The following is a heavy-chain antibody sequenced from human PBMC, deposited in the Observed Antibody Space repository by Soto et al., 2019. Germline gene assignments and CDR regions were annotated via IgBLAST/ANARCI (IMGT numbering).Heavy chain of an antibody. CDR3: AKDKEGGTSGYLDY. CDR1: GFTFDDYA. Sequence: EVQLVESGGGLVQPGRSLRLSCAASGFTFDDYAMHWVRQAPGKGLEWVSGISWNSGSIGYADSVKGRFTISRDNAKNSLYLQMNSLGAEDTALYYCAKDKEGGTSGYLDYWGQGTLVTVSS. J-gene: IGHJ4*02. V-gene: IGHV3-9*01. CDR2: ISWNSGSI. D-gene: IGHD1-7*01.